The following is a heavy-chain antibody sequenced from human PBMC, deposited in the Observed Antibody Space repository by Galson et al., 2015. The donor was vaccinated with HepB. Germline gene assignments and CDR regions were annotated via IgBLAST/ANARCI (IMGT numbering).Heavy chain of an antibody. CDR2: IDWAGDE. V-gene: IGHV2-70*04. Sequence: PALVKPTQTLTLTCTFSGFSLRTSGMRVSWIRQPPGKALEWLARIDWAGDEFYSPSLKTRLTISKDTSKNQVVLTMTNIDPMDTATYYCARNPPDASGTYYLYYFDYWGQGTLVTVSS. CDR1: GFSLRTSGMR. D-gene: IGHD3-10*01. CDR3: ARNPPDASGTYYLYYFDY. J-gene: IGHJ4*02.